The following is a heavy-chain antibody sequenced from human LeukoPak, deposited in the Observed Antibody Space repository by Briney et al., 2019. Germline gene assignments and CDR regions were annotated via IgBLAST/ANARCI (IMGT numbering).Heavy chain of an antibody. J-gene: IGHJ4*02. CDR1: GFTFSSYW. CDR3: ARQGRRFGEFFYFDY. D-gene: IGHD3-10*01. V-gene: IGHV3-7*04. CDR2: IKQDGSEK. Sequence: TGGSLRLSCAASGFTFSSYWMSWVRQAPGKGLEWVANIKQDGSEKYYVDSVKGRFTISRDNAKNSLYLQMNSLRAEDTAVYYCARQGRRFGEFFYFDYWGQGTLVTVSS.